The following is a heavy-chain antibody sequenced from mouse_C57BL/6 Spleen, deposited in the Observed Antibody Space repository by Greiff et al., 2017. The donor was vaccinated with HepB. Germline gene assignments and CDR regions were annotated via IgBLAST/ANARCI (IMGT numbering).Heavy chain of an antibody. V-gene: IGHV1-18*01. CDR3: ARWDDGFSWFAY. CDR2: INPNNGGT. CDR1: GYTFTDYN. Sequence: EVQLQQSGPELVKPGASVKIPCKASGYTFTDYNMDWVKQSHGKSLEWIGDINPNNGGTIYNQKFKGKATLTVDKTSSTAYMELRSLTSEDTAVYYCARWDDGFSWFAYWGQGTLVTVSA. J-gene: IGHJ3*01. D-gene: IGHD2-3*01.